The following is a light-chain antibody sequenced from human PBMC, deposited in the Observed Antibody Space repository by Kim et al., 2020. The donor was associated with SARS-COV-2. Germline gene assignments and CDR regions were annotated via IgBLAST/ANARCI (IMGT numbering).Light chain of an antibody. CDR2: GRN. V-gene: IGLV3-19*01. CDR1: SLRSSY. CDR3: NSRDSSGNQRV. Sequence: SSELTQDPAVSVTLGQTVRITCQGDSLRSSYASWYQQRPGQAPVLVIYGRNNRLPGIPDRFSGSSSGNTASLTVTGAQAEDEADYYCNSRDSSGNQRVFGGGTQLTVL. J-gene: IGLJ3*02.